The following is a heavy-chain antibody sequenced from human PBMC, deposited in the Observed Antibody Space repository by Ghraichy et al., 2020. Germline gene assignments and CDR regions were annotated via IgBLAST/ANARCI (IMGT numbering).Heavy chain of an antibody. CDR3: AILYQWLRPPDY. J-gene: IGHJ4*02. D-gene: IGHD5-12*01. Sequence: SETLSLTCTVSGGSISSSTYYWGWIRQPPGKGLEWIGSIYYSGTTYYNPSLKSRVTISVDMSKNQLSLKLSSVTAADTAVYYCAILYQWLRPPDYWGQGTLVSVSS. CDR1: GGSISSSTYY. V-gene: IGHV4-39*01. CDR2: IYYSGTT.